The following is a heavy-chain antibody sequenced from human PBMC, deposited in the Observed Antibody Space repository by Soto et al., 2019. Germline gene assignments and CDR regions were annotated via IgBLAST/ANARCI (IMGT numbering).Heavy chain of an antibody. CDR2: IKQDGTEI. V-gene: IGHV3-7*01. Sequence: GGSLRLSCVASGFTLSSLWKNWVRQAPGKELEWVANIKQDGTEIHYVASVRGRFTISRDNAKNSLYLQMNSLRAEDTALYYCATYRCDTTSCSSSSFDYWGQGTMVTVSS. CDR3: ATYRCDTTSCSSSSFDY. J-gene: IGHJ4*02. CDR1: GFTLSSLW. D-gene: IGHD2-2*01.